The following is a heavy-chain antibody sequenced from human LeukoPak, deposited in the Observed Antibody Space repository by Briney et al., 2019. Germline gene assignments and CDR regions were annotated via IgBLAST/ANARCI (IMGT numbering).Heavy chain of an antibody. D-gene: IGHD3-10*01. V-gene: IGHV3-23*01. CDR1: GFTFSSYA. CDR2: ISGSGGTT. J-gene: IGHJ4*02. CDR3: AKSRSGSYLRFDY. Sequence: GGSLRLSCAASGFTFSSYAMSWVRQAPGKGLEWVSGISGSGGTTDYAASVKGRFTISKDNSRTTLYLQMTSLRAEDPAFYYCAKSRSGSYLRFDYWGQGTLVTVSS.